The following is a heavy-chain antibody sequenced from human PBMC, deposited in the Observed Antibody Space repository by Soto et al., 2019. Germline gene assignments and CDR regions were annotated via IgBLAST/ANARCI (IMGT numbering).Heavy chain of an antibody. CDR2: IVPITGMT. CDR3: SRGVASLVDS. J-gene: IGHJ4*02. CDR1: GGTFSSYT. D-gene: IGHD2-15*01. V-gene: IGHV1-69*02. Sequence: QVQLVQSGAEVKKPGSSVRVSCTPSGGTFSSYTISWVRQAPGQGLEWMGRIVPITGMTRYAQKFQGRLTSTAVTSTTTAYLELSSLPSEDSAVYFCSRGVASLVDSWGQGTQVTVSS.